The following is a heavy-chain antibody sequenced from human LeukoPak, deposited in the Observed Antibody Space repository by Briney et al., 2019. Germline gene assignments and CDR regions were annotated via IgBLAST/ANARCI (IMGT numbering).Heavy chain of an antibody. CDR2: INPNSGGT. D-gene: IGHD6-13*01. Sequence: ASVKVSCKASGYTFTGYYMHWVRQAPGQGLEWMGWINPNSGGTNYAQKFQGRVTMTRDTSISTAYMELSRLRSDDTAVYYCARDMWEAAAALDAFGIWGQGTMVTVSS. V-gene: IGHV1-2*02. J-gene: IGHJ3*02. CDR1: GYTFTGYY. CDR3: ARDMWEAAAALDAFGI.